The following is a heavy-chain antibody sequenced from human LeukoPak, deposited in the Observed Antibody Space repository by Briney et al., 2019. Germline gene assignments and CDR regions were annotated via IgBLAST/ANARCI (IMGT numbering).Heavy chain of an antibody. D-gene: IGHD5-12*01. J-gene: IGHJ4*02. CDR3: ARVVRGYSGYGAFDY. CDR2: IYYSGST. Sequence: SETLSLTCTVSGGSISSSSYYWGWIRQPPGKGLEWIGSIYYSGSTYYNPSLKSRVTISVDTSKNQFSLKLSSVTAADTAVYYCARVVRGYSGYGAFDYWGQGTLVTVSS. V-gene: IGHV4-39*07. CDR1: GGSISSSSYY.